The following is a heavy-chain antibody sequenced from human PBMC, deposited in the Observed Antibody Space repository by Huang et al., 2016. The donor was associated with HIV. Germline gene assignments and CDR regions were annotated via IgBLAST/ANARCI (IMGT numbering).Heavy chain of an antibody. D-gene: IGHD6-6*01. CDR3: ARRFSSSSGYFDY. V-gene: IGHV5-51*01. CDR1: GYSFSSYW. J-gene: IGHJ4*02. Sequence: VQLVQSGAEVKKPGESLKISCKGSGYSFSSYWIAWVRQMPGKGLEWRGSICPDDSDTTYSPSCEGQGTISADKSIGTAYLQWSSLKASDTAMYYCARRFSSSSGYFDYWGQGSLVTVSS. CDR2: ICPDDSDT.